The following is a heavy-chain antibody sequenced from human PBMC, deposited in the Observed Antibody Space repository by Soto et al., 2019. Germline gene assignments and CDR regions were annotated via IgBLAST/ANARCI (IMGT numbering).Heavy chain of an antibody. J-gene: IGHJ4*02. D-gene: IGHD3-10*01. CDR3: AHKSYYSGSGSIDY. Sequence: QITLKESGPMLVKPTQTLTLTCTFSGFSLTTSGAGVGWIRQPPGKALEWLALIYWDDDKRYSPSLKSSLTITMDTSENQVVLTMTNMDPVDTATYYCAHKSYYSGSGSIDYWGQGTLVTVSS. CDR1: GFSLTTSGAG. CDR2: IYWDDDK. V-gene: IGHV2-5*02.